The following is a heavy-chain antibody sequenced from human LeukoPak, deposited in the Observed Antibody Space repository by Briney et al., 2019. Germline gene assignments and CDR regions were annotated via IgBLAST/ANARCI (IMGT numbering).Heavy chain of an antibody. CDR1: GYTFTSYG. J-gene: IGHJ6*02. D-gene: IGHD2-2*01. CDR3: ARVNIVVVPAARNYYYGMDV. V-gene: IGHV1-18*01. Sequence: GASVKVSCKASGYTFTSYGISWVRQAPGQGLEWMGWISAYNGNTNYAQKLQGRVTMTTDTSTSTAYMELRSLRSDDTAVYYCARVNIVVVPAARNYYYGMDVWGQGTTVTVSS. CDR2: ISAYNGNT.